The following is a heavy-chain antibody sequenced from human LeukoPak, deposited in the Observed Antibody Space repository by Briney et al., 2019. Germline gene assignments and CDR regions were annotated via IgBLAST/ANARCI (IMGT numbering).Heavy chain of an antibody. CDR3: ARDQYSSGWYYFDY. J-gene: IGHJ4*02. D-gene: IGHD6-19*01. V-gene: IGHV4-4*07. CDR2: IYTSGST. CDR1: GGSISSYY. Sequence: SETLSLTCTVSGGSISSYYWSWIRQPAGKGLEWIGRIYTSGSTNYNPSLKSRVTMSVDTSKNQFSLKLSSVTAADTAVYYCARDQYSSGWYYFDYWGQGTLVTVSS.